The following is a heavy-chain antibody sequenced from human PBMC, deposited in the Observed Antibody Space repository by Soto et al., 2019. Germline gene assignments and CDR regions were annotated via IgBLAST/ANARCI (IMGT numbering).Heavy chain of an antibody. V-gene: IGHV3-7*01. J-gene: IGHJ4*02. CDR1: GLSPSTIW. Sequence: GGSLRLSCVGSGLSPSTIWTIWVRQAPGKGLEWVANIKQGGTETYYVDSVKGRFTISKDHAKNSLYLQMNSLRVEDTALYYCASLDTARVETAGYWGQGT. D-gene: IGHD5-18*01. CDR3: ASLDTARVETAGY. CDR2: IKQGGTET.